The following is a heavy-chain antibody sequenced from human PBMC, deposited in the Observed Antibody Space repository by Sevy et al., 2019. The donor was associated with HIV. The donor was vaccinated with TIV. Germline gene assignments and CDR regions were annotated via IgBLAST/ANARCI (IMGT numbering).Heavy chain of an antibody. J-gene: IGHJ4*02. D-gene: IGHD4-17*01. CDR2: ISYDGSKK. CDR1: GFTFSSYA. CDR3: ARDATPMDTVYPYDYGDYVSAQGIDY. V-gene: IGHV3-30-3*01. Sequence: GGSLRLSCAASGFTFSSYAMHWVRQAPGKGLEWVAVISYDGSKKYYADSVKGRFSISRDKSQNTQYLQMNSLRTEDTAVYYCARDATPMDTVYPYDYGDYVSAQGIDYWGQGTLVTVSS.